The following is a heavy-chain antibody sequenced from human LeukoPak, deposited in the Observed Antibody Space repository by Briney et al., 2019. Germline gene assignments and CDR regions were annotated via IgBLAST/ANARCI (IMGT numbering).Heavy chain of an antibody. J-gene: IGHJ6*03. Sequence: GGSLRLSCTVSGFTVSSDSMSWVRQAPGEGLEWVSFIYSGCSTHYSDSVKGRFTISRDNSKNTLYLQMNSLRAEDTAVYYCAKGRGWEASYYYYYMDVWGKGTTVTISS. D-gene: IGHD1-26*01. CDR2: IYSGCST. CDR1: GFTVSSDS. V-gene: IGHV3-53*05. CDR3: AKGRGWEASYYYYYMDV.